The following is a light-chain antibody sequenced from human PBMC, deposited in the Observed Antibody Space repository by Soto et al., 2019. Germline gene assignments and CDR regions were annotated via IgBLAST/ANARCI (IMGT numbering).Light chain of an antibody. J-gene: IGKJ1*01. V-gene: IGKV3-11*01. CDR2: DVS. Sequence: DIVLTQSPATLSLSPGESGTLSCRASESVTDYLAWYQQKPGQAPRLLVYDVSNRAAGIPTRFSGGGSGTDFTLTISNVEPEDFAVYYCQQRSDWPWTFGQGTKVDIK. CDR3: QQRSDWPWT. CDR1: ESVTDY.